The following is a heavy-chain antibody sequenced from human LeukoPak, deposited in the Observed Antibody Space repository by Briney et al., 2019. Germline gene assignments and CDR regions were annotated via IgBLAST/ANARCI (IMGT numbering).Heavy chain of an antibody. D-gene: IGHD5-24*01. CDR3: ARGQLEGMATPGYWFDP. V-gene: IGHV3-30-3*01. Sequence: GRSLRLSCAASGFTFSSYAMHWVRQAPGKGLEWVAVISYDGSNKYYADSVKGRFTISRDNSKNTLYLQMNGLRAEDTAVYYCARGQLEGMATPGYWFDPWGQGTLVTVSS. CDR1: GFTFSSYA. J-gene: IGHJ5*02. CDR2: ISYDGSNK.